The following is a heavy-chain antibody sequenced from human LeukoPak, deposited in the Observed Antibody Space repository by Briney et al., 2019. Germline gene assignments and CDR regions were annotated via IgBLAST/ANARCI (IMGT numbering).Heavy chain of an antibody. Sequence: PSETLSLTCAVYGGSFSGYYWTWIRQPPGKGLEWIGEINHSGSTNYNPSLKTRVTISVDTSKIQFSLKLTSVTAADTAVYYCARHSDRLQSGANAFDIWGQGTMVTVSS. D-gene: IGHD2-21*02. CDR2: INHSGST. V-gene: IGHV4-34*01. CDR3: ARHSDRLQSGANAFDI. J-gene: IGHJ3*02. CDR1: GGSFSGYY.